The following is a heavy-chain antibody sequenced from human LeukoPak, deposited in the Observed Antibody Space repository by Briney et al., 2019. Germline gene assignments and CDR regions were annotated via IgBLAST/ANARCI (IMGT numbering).Heavy chain of an antibody. CDR3: ARDHYGSGNYKSYFDY. Sequence: SETLSLTCTVSGGSIRNFYWSWLRQPAGKGLEWIGRMYTSGSTQYNPSLKSRVTISVDNSKNQLSLKLTSVTAADTAVYHCARDHYGSGNYKSYFDYWGQGTQVTVSS. J-gene: IGHJ4*02. D-gene: IGHD3-10*01. CDR2: MYTSGST. CDR1: GGSIRNFY. V-gene: IGHV4-4*07.